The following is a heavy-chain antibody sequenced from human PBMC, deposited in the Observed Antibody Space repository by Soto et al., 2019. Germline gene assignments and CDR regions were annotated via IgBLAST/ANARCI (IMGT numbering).Heavy chain of an antibody. V-gene: IGHV4-31*03. J-gene: IGHJ4*02. CDR3: ARVKAAAAGTVEFDY. CDR2: IYYSGST. CDR1: GGSISSGGYS. Sequence: SETLSLTCTVSGGSISSGGYSWSWIRQHPGKGLEWIGYIYYSGSTYYNPSLKSRVTISVDTSKNQFSPKLSSVTAADTAVYYCARVKAAAAGTVEFDYWGQGTLVTVSS. D-gene: IGHD6-13*01.